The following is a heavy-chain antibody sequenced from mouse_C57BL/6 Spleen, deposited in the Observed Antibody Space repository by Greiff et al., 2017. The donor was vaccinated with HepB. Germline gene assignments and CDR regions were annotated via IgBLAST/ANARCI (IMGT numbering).Heavy chain of an antibody. V-gene: IGHV3-1*01. CDR1: GYSITSGYD. D-gene: IGHD2-1*01. J-gene: IGHJ4*01. CDR3: ARDGDLLGAMDY. Sequence: EVHLVESGPGMVKPSQSLSLTCTVTGYSITSGYDWHWIRHFPGNKLEWMGYISYSGSTNYNPSLKSRISITHDTSKNHFFLKLNSVTTEDTATYYCARDGDLLGAMDYWSQGTSVTVSS. CDR2: ISYSGST.